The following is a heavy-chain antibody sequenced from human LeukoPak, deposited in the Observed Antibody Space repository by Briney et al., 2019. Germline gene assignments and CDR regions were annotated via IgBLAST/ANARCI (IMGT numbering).Heavy chain of an antibody. CDR1: GFTFSSYG. CDR2: ISYDGNNK. D-gene: IGHD1-26*01. V-gene: IGHV3-30*03. CDR3: VRKIGSPPSPGHFDY. J-gene: IGHJ4*02. Sequence: GGSLRLSCAASGFTFSSYGMHWVRQAPGKGLEWVTFISYDGNNKKYADSVAGRFTISRDNSKNTLYLQMNSVRPEDTALYYCVRKIGSPPSPGHFDYWGQGTLVTVSS.